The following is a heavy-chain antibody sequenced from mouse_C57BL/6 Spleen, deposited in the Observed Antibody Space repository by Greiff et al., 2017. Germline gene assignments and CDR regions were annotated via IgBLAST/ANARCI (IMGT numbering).Heavy chain of an antibody. CDR3: ARKGYGSSYDY. D-gene: IGHD1-1*01. CDR1: GYTFTSYW. CDR2: IYPGSGST. Sequence: QVQLKQSGAELVKPGASVKMSCKASGYTFTSYWITWVKQRPGQGLEWIGDIYPGSGSTNYNEKFKSKATLTVDTSSSTAYMQLSSLTSEDSAVYYCARKGYGSSYDYWGQGTTLTVSS. V-gene: IGHV1-55*01. J-gene: IGHJ2*01.